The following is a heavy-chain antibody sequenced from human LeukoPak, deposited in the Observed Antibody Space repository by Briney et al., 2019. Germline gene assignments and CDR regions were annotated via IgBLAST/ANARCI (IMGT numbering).Heavy chain of an antibody. J-gene: IGHJ5*02. CDR3: ARAPYDFLTGYSLNWFDP. D-gene: IGHD3-9*01. Sequence: ASVKVSRKASGYTFTTYAMHWVRQAPGQRLEWMGWINADSGDTKYSQRFQGRVTITRDTSAYTAYMELRSLISEDTAVYYCARAPYDFLTGYSLNWFDPWGQGTLVTVSS. CDR1: GYTFTTYA. CDR2: INADSGDT. V-gene: IGHV1-3*01.